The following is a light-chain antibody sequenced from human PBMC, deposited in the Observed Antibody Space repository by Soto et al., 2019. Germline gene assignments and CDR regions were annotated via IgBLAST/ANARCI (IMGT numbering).Light chain of an antibody. Sequence: EIVMTQSPATLSVSPGERATLSVRASQSVDSNLAWYQQKPGQAPRLLIYGASTRATGIPARFSGSGSGTEFTLTISSLQSEDFAVYYCQQYGSSPPTFGQGTKVDI. V-gene: IGKV3-15*01. J-gene: IGKJ1*01. CDR1: QSVDSN. CDR2: GAS. CDR3: QQYGSSPPT.